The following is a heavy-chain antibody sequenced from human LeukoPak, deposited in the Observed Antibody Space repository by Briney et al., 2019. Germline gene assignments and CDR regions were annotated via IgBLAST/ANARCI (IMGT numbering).Heavy chain of an antibody. CDR1: GASISIGFYY. CDR2: IYYSGST. CDR3: ARGPYRNSFDY. Sequence: SQTLSLTCTVSGASISIGFYYCSWIRQHPGKGLEWIGYIYYSGSTYYNPSLKSRVTMSVDTSKNQFSLKLSSVTAADTAVYYCARGPYRNSFDYWGQGTLVTVSS. J-gene: IGHJ4*02. V-gene: IGHV4-31*03. D-gene: IGHD4-11*01.